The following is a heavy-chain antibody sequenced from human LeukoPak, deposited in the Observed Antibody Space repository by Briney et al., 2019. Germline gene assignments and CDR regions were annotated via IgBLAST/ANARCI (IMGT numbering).Heavy chain of an antibody. CDR3: AKVSFSPFLLIPPDAFDI. Sequence: GGSLRLSCAASGFTFSSYAMSWVRQAPGKGLEWVSAISGSGGSTYYADSVKGRFTISRDNSKNTLYLQMNSLRAEDTAVYYCAKVSFSPFLLIPPDAFDIWGQRTMVTVSS. V-gene: IGHV3-23*01. CDR1: GFTFSSYA. D-gene: IGHD2-15*01. CDR2: ISGSGGST. J-gene: IGHJ3*02.